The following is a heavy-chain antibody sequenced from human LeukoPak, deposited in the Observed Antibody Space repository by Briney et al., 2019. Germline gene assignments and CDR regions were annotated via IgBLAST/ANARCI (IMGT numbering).Heavy chain of an antibody. CDR3: AKGLVVAGTACDY. V-gene: IGHV3-30*18. J-gene: IGHJ4*02. CDR2: ISYDGSNK. Sequence: GGSLRLSCAASGFILSTYAMSWVRQAPGKGLEWVAVISYDGSNKYYADSVKGRFTISRGNSKNTLYLQMNSLRAEDTAVYYCAKGLVVAGTACDYWGQGTLVTVSS. D-gene: IGHD6-19*01. CDR1: GFILSTYA.